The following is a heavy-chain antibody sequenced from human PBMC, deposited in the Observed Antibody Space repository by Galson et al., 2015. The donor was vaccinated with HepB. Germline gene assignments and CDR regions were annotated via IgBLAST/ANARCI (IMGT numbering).Heavy chain of an antibody. CDR1: GYTLTELS. CDR3: ATLGVLATIREWYFDL. D-gene: IGHD5-24*01. Sequence: SVKVSCKVSGYTLTELSMHWVRQAPGKGLEWMGGFDPEDGETIYAQKFQGRVTMTEDTSTDTAYMELSSLRSEDTAVYYCATLGVLATIREWYFDLWGRGTLVTVSS. CDR2: FDPEDGET. V-gene: IGHV1-24*01. J-gene: IGHJ2*01.